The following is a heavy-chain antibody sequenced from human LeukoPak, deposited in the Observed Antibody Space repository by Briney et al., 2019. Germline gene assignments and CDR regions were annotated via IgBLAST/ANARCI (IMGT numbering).Heavy chain of an antibody. J-gene: IGHJ6*02. V-gene: IGHV3-13*01. CDR3: ARGRPDYDYVWGSYRPNYYYYGMDV. Sequence: GGSLRLSCAASGFTFSSYDMHWVRQATGKGLEWVSAIGTAGDTYYPGSVKGRFTISSENAKNSLYLQMNSLRAGDTAVYYCARGRPDYDYVWGSYRPNYYYYGMDVWGQGTTVTVSS. CDR2: IGTAGDT. D-gene: IGHD3-16*02. CDR1: GFTFSSYD.